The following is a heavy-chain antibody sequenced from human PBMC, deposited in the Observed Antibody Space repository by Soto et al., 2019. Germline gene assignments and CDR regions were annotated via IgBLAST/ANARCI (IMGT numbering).Heavy chain of an antibody. CDR2: ISGNGYDT. D-gene: IGHD1-7*01. V-gene: IGHV3-23*01. J-gene: IGHJ4*02. Sequence: VQLLESGGGLVQPGGSLRLSCAASGFTFSSYAMSWVRQAPGKGLEWVSSISGNGYDTYDADSVKGRFTISRDYSKNTLFLQMNSLRVEDTAIYYSASTPWNYGENRYFDYWGQGTLVTVSS. CDR1: GFTFSSYA. CDR3: ASTPWNYGENRYFDY.